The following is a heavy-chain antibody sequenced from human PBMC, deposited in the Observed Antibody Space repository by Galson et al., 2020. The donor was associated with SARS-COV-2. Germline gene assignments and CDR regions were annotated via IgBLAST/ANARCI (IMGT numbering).Heavy chain of an antibody. CDR2: TLEEGFTT. J-gene: IGHJ4*02. D-gene: IGHD6-19*01. Sequence: GGSLRLSCPGSGLTFSRHAMRCVRPPPRKGLEWVSTTLEEGFTTWYADSVKGRLTISRDNARESLFLQMNGLTAEDTAIYYCARDYRVDSDWCLYWGQGILGAVCS. CDR1: GLTFSRHA. CDR3: ARDYRVDSDWCLY. V-gene: IGHV3-23*01.